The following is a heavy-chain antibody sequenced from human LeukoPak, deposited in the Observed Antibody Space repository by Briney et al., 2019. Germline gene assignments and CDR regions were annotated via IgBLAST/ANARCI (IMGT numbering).Heavy chain of an antibody. CDR2: IKGDESEK. V-gene: IGHV3-7*01. CDR1: GFMFRRYW. Sequence: PGGSLRLSCAASGFMFRRYWMSWVRQAPGKGLEWVDNIKGDESEKYYVDSVKGRFTISRDNGKNSLYLQMNSLRAEDTAVYYCAASQRVVVPAVFVDYWGQGTLVTVSS. J-gene: IGHJ4*02. D-gene: IGHD2-2*01. CDR3: AASQRVVVPAVFVDY.